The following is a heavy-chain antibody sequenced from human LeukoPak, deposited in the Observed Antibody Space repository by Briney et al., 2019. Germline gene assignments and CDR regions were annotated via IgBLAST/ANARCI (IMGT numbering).Heavy chain of an antibody. V-gene: IGHV4-34*01. Sequence: SETLSLTCAVYGGSFSAYYWSWIRQSAGKGLEWIGESDHSGSTNYNPSHKSRVTISLDTSKNQISLKLSSVAAADTAVYYCARVVKPPAGTISLDYWGQGTLVIVSS. J-gene: IGHJ4*02. D-gene: IGHD6-13*01. CDR3: ARVVKPPAGTISLDY. CDR2: SDHSGST. CDR1: GGSFSAYY.